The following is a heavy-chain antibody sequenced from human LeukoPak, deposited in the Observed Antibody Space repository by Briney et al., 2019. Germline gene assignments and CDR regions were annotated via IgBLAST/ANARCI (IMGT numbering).Heavy chain of an antibody. Sequence: PGRSLRLSCAASGFTFSSYAMSWVRQAPGKGMEWVSAISVSGGSTYYAYSVKGPFTISRDNFKNTLYLQMNSLRAEDTAVYYCAKTLGVYSSSWYYFDYWGQGTLVTVSS. CDR3: AKTLGVYSSSWYYFDY. CDR1: GFTFSSYA. J-gene: IGHJ4*02. CDR2: ISVSGGST. D-gene: IGHD6-13*01. V-gene: IGHV3-23*01.